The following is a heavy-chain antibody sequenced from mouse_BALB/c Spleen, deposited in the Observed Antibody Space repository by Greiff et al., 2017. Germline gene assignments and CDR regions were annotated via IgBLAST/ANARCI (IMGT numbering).Heavy chain of an antibody. CDR2: ISSGGSYT. Sequence: EVKVVESGGGLVKPGGSLKLSCAASGFTFSSYTMSWVRQTPEKRLEWVATISSGGSYTYYPDSVKGRFTISRDNAKNTLYLQMSSLKSEDTAMYYCTRSRSYYAMDDWGQGTSVTVSS. CDR1: GFTFSSYT. CDR3: TRSRSYYAMDD. V-gene: IGHV5-6-4*01. D-gene: IGHD3-3*01. J-gene: IGHJ4*01.